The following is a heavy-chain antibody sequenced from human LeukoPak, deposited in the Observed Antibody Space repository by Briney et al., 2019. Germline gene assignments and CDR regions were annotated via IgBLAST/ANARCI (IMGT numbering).Heavy chain of an antibody. CDR3: ARAAYCSGGSCYVNGMDV. D-gene: IGHD2-15*01. J-gene: IGHJ6*02. Sequence: GGSLRLSCAASGFTFSSYAMSGIRQAPGKGLEWVSSISSSSYIYYADSVKGRFTISRDNAKNSLYLQMNSLRAEDTAMYYCARAAYCSGGSCYVNGMDVWGQGTTVTVSS. V-gene: IGHV3-21*01. CDR2: ISSSSYI. CDR1: GFTFSSYA.